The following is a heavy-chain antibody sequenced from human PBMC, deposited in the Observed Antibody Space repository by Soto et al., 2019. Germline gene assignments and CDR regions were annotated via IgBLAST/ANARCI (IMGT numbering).Heavy chain of an antibody. CDR1: GFTFSSYS. J-gene: IGHJ4*02. V-gene: IGHV3-21*01. CDR3: ARGSIVATSLTPFDY. CDR2: ISTSSSYI. D-gene: IGHD5-12*01. Sequence: GGSLRLSCAASGFTFSSYSMNWVRQAPGKGLEWVSSISTSSSYIYYADSVKGRFTMSRDNANNSLYLQINSLRAEDTAVYYCARGSIVATSLTPFDYWGQGTLVTFSS.